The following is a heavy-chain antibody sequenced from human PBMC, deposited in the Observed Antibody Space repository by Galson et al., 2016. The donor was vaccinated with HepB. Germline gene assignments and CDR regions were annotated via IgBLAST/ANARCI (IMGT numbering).Heavy chain of an antibody. CDR1: GYTFIAYH. Sequence: SVKVSCKASGYTFIAYHIHWVRQAPGQGLQWVGWLNPHTGGTNYAENFQGRVTMTSFTSIDTAYMELRRLKSDDTAIYYCATGHSFFDYWGQGTLVTVSS. V-gene: IGHV1-2*02. D-gene: IGHD2-8*02. CDR2: LNPHTGGT. CDR3: ATGHSFFDY. J-gene: IGHJ4*03.